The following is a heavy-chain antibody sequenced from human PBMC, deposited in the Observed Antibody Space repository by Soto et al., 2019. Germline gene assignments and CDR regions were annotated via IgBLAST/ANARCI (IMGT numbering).Heavy chain of an antibody. V-gene: IGHV3-30*19. Sequence: QVQLVESGGGVVQPGTSLRLSCVGSGFIFRSYVIHWVRQAPGKGLEWVALTSYDGSDNYYDDSVKCRFTISRDNSRNTVDLQMDSLRLEDTALYYCARWGTTGGLDFWGQGTLVSVSS. CDR2: TSYDGSDN. CDR3: ARWGTTGGLDF. D-gene: IGHD3-16*01. CDR1: GFIFRSYV. J-gene: IGHJ4*02.